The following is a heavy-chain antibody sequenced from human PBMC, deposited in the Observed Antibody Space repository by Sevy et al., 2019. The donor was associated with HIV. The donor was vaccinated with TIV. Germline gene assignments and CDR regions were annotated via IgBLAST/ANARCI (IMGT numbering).Heavy chain of an antibody. CDR2: MSYNGNS. V-gene: IGHV4-39*01. D-gene: IGHD6-13*01. CDR1: GGSINNKAYY. CDR3: ARRLAAAGGGNEYFQP. Sequence: SETLSLTCTVSGGSINNKAYYWAWIRQPPGKGLEWIGSMSYNGNSYYNPSLNCRVTISLDTSKNQFSRRLTFVTAADTAVYYCARRLAAAGGGNEYFQPWGQGTLVTVSS. J-gene: IGHJ1*01.